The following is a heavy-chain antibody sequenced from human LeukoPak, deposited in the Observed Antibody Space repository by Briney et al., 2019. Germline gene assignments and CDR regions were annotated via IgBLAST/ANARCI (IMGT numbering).Heavy chain of an antibody. CDR2: IYYSGST. CDR3: ARDRARGSLDGYNSLYDY. D-gene: IGHD5-24*01. J-gene: IGHJ4*02. V-gene: IGHV4-39*07. Sequence: SETLSLTCTVSGGSISSSSYYWGWIRQPPGKGLEGIGSIYYSGSTYYNPSLKSRVTISVDTSKNQFSLKLSSVTAADTAVYYCARDRARGSLDGYNSLYDYWGQGTLVTVSS. CDR1: GGSISSSSYY.